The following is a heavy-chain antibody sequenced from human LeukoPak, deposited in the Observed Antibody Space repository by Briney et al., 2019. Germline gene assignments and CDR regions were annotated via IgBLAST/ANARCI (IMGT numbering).Heavy chain of an antibody. CDR2: IYHSGST. J-gene: IGHJ5*02. Sequence: GSLRLSCAASGFTFSNTWMSWVRQAPGKGLEWIGSIYHSGSTNYNPSLKSRVTISVDTSKNQFSLKLSSVTAADTAVYYCASHCSGGSCYEGYNWFDPWGQGTLVTVSS. CDR3: ASHCSGGSCYEGYNWFDP. CDR1: GFTFSNTW. D-gene: IGHD2-15*01. V-gene: IGHV4-4*02.